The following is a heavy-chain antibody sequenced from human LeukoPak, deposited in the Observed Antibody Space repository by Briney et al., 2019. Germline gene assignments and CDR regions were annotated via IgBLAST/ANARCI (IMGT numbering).Heavy chain of an antibody. J-gene: IGHJ4*02. CDR2: IYYSGST. CDR3: ARQVGATYFDY. CDR1: GGSISSSSYH. D-gene: IGHD1-26*01. Sequence: SETLSLTCTVSGGSISSSSYHWGWIRQPPGKGLEWIGSIYYSGSTYYNPSLKSRVTISVDTSKNQFSLKLSSVTAADTAVYYCARQVGATYFDYWGQGTLVTVSS. V-gene: IGHV4-39*01.